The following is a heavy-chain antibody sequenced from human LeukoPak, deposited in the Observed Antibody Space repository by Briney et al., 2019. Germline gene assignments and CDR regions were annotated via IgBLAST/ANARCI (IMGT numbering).Heavy chain of an antibody. D-gene: IGHD3-16*01. J-gene: IGHJ4*02. CDR3: APTAEAYTSWWKV. V-gene: IGHV1-2*02. Sequence: ASVKVSCKASGYEFTDDYMHWVRQAPGQGLEFMGWINPDSGFTNYAQKFKGRVTMTRDTSISTTYLEVRSLTSDDTAVYYCAPTAEAYTSWWKVWGQGTLVTVSS. CDR1: GYEFTDDY. CDR2: INPDSGFT.